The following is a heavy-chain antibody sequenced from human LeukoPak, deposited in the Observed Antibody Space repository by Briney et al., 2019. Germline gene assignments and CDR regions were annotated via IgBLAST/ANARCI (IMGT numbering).Heavy chain of an antibody. CDR1: GYTFTGYY. CDR2: INPNSGGT. V-gene: IGHV1-2*04. CDR3: ARGVRTAMVPFDY. Sequence: ASVKVSSKASGYTFTGYYMHSVRHAPGQGLEWMGWINPNSGGTNYAQKFQGWVTMTRDTSISTAYKELSRLRSDDTAVYYCARGVRTAMVPFDYWGQGTLVTVSS. J-gene: IGHJ4*02. D-gene: IGHD5-18*01.